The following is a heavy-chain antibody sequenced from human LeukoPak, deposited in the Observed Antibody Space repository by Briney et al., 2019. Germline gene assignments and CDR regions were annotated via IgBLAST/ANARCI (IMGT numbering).Heavy chain of an antibody. J-gene: IGHJ4*02. CDR3: ATARAAYGGTYYFDY. D-gene: IGHD4-23*01. Sequence: GGSLRLSCAASGFTVSTNYMTWVRQAPGKGLECVSVLYSGGSTYYAASVKGRFTISRDTSKNALYLEMNSLRAEDTAVYYCATARAAYGGTYYFDYWGQGALVTVSS. CDR1: GFTVSTNY. CDR2: LYSGGST. V-gene: IGHV3-66*01.